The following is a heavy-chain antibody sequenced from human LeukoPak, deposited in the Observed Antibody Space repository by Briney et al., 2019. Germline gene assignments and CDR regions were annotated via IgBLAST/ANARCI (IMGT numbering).Heavy chain of an antibody. CDR2: IHYSEST. J-gene: IGHJ5*02. D-gene: IGHD5-18*01. V-gene: IGHV4-59*01. CDR3: ASGYQTFDP. Sequence: SETLSLTCTVSGVSISNYYWNWVRQSPGKGLEWIGYIHYSESTNHNPSLKSRVTISADTSKNQFSLKLRSVTAADAAVYYCASGYQTFDPWGQGTLVTVSS. CDR1: GVSISNYY.